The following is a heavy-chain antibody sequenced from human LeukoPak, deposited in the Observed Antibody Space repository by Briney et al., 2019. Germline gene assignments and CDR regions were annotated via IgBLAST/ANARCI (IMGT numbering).Heavy chain of an antibody. V-gene: IGHV4-34*01. Sequence: SETLSLTCTVYGGSFSGYYWSWIRQPPGKGLEWIGEINHSGSTNYNPSLKSRVTISVDTSKNQFSLKLTSVTAADTAVYYCASGTKYGYYYYYYMDVWGKGTTVTVSS. CDR3: ASGTKYGYYYYYYMDV. J-gene: IGHJ6*03. CDR2: INHSGST. CDR1: GGSFSGYY. D-gene: IGHD4-17*01.